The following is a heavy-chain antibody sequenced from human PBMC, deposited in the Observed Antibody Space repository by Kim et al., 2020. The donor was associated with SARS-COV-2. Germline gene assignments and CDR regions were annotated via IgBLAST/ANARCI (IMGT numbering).Heavy chain of an antibody. Sequence: SQTLSLTCAISGDSVSMNSASWNWIRQSPSRGFEWLGRTSYTSKWNYEYAVSVRSRITIDPDTSKNQFSLQLDSVTAEDTAVYYCVRKTSGFDYCGQGTL. CDR3: VRKTSGFDY. V-gene: IGHV6-1*01. CDR1: GDSVSMNSAS. CDR2: TSYTSKWNY. J-gene: IGHJ4*02. D-gene: IGHD3-10*01.